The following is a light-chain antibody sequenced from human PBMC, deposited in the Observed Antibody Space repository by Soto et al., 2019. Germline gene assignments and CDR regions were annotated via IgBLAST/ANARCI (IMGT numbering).Light chain of an antibody. V-gene: IGLV2-14*02. CDR3: YSCSRSSGTRYV. Sequence: QSALTQPASVSGSPGQSITISCTGTSSDVGSYNLVSWYQQHPGKAPKLMIYDVSNRPSGVSDRFSGSKSGNTASLTISGLQAEDEADYYCYSCSRSSGTRYVFGTGTKVTVL. CDR2: DVS. CDR1: SSDVGSYNL. J-gene: IGLJ1*01.